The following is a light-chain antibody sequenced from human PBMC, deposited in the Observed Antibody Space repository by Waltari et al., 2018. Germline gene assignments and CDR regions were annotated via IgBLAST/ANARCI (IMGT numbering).Light chain of an antibody. CDR1: SSHIGAYKH. CDR3: SSYAGSNKLI. V-gene: IGLV2-8*01. Sequence: QSALTQPPSASGSPGQTVIISCTGTSSHIGAYKHVSWYQQIPGRAPALIIYGVDRRPPGVPDRFSGSKSGNTASLTVSGLQTEDEGDYYCSSYAGSNKLIFGGVTKLTVL. J-gene: IGLJ2*01. CDR2: GVD.